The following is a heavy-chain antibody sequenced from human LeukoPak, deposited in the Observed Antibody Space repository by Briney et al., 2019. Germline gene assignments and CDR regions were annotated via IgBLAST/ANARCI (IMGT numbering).Heavy chain of an antibody. D-gene: IGHD2-21*01. J-gene: IGHJ4*02. Sequence: GESLKISCKGLGYSFPTYWIGWVRQMPGKGLEWMGIIYPGASDTRYSPSFQGQVTISVDKSISTAYLRWSSLKASDTAMYYCARKPHISISPFDYWGQGTLVTVSS. CDR3: ARKPHISISPFDY. CDR2: IYPGASDT. CDR1: GYSFPTYW. V-gene: IGHV5-51*01.